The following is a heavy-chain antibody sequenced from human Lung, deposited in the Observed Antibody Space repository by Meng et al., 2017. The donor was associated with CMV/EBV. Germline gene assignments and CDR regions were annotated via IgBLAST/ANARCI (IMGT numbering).Heavy chain of an antibody. CDR2: INPNSGGT. D-gene: IGHD2-2*02. Sequence: ASVXVSXKASGYTFTGYYMHWVRQAPGQGLEWMGWINPNSGGTNYAQKFQGRVTMTRDTSISTAYMELSRLRSDDTAVYYCARGYCSSTSCYTWMDYWGQGTXVTGYS. V-gene: IGHV1-2*02. CDR3: ARGYCSSTSCYTWMDY. J-gene: IGHJ4*02. CDR1: GYTFTGYY.